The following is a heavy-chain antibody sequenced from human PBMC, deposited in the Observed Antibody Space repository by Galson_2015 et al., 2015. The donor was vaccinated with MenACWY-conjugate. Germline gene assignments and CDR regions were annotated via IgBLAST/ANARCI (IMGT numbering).Heavy chain of an antibody. CDR2: INPSGGST. V-gene: IGHV1-46*03. J-gene: IGHJ3*02. Sequence: SVKVSCKASGYTFTSYYMHWVRQAPGQGLEWMGIINPSGGSTSYAQKFQGRVTMTRDTSTSTVYMELSSLRSEDTAVYYYAHLTLAARDAFDIWGQGTMVTVSS. CDR1: GYTFTSYY. CDR3: AHLTLAARDAFDI. D-gene: IGHD6-6*01.